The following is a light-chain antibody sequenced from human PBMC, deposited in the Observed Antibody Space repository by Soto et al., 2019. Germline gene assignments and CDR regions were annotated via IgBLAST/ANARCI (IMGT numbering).Light chain of an antibody. Sequence: QSVLTQPPSASGTPGQTVTISCSGSSSNIGSNTVNWYQQLPGTAPKLLIYNNNQRPSGVPARFSGSKSGTSASLAISGLQSEDEADYHCAAWDDSLNGVVFGGGTKLTVL. V-gene: IGLV1-44*01. CDR3: AAWDDSLNGVV. CDR2: NNN. J-gene: IGLJ2*01. CDR1: SSNIGSNT.